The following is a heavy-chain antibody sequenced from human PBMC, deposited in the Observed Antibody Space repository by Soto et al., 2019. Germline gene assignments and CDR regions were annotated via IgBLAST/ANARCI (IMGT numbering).Heavy chain of an antibody. V-gene: IGHV1-69*01. CDR2: IIRIFHTS. D-gene: IGHD5-12*01. CDR1: GGTFSSYA. Sequence: QVQLVQSGAEVKKPGSSVKVSCKASGGTFSSYAFSWVRQAPGQGLEWMGGIIRIFHTSTYAQNFPGRVTITADESTSTAYMELINLRSDDTAVYYCVHRRDGYNSAFFDYWGQGTLVTVSS. CDR3: VHRRDGYNSAFFDY. J-gene: IGHJ4*02.